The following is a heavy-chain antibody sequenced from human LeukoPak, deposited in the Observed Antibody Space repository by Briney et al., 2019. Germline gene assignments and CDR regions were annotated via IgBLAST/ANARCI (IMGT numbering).Heavy chain of an antibody. CDR3: AKSNYFDSGGYYFFDY. CDR2: ISVSGGST. D-gene: IGHD3-22*01. V-gene: IGHV3-23*01. CDR1: GFXFSKYA. Sequence: PGGSLRLSCAASGFXFSKYAITWVRQAPGKGLELVSGISVSGGSTNYADSVKGRFTISRDNSKNTLYLQMNSLRAEDTAVYYCAKSNYFDSGGYYFFDYWGQGTQVTVSS. J-gene: IGHJ4*02.